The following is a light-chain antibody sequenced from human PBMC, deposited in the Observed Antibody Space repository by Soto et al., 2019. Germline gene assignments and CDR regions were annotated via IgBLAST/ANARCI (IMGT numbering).Light chain of an antibody. Sequence: SQSVSSSYLAWYQQKPGQAPRLLIYGASSRATGIPDRFSGSESGTDFTLTISRLEPEDFAVYYCQQYGSSPFTFGPGTKVDIK. CDR3: QQYGSSPFT. V-gene: IGKV3-20*01. CDR1: QSVSSSY. CDR2: GAS. J-gene: IGKJ3*01.